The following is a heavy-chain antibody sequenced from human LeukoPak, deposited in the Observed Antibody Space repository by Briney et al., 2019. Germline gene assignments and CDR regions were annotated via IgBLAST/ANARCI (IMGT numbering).Heavy chain of an antibody. D-gene: IGHD3-9*01. Sequence: SGTLSLTCAVSGGSISSSNWWSWVRQPPGKGLEWIGEIYHSGSTNYNPSLKSRVTISVDKSKNQFYLKLSSVTAADTAVYYCARHGTGYDILTGYYFLGCFDYWGQGTLVTVSS. CDR2: IYHSGST. CDR1: GGSISSSNW. V-gene: IGHV4-4*02. CDR3: ARHGTGYDILTGYYFLGCFDY. J-gene: IGHJ4*02.